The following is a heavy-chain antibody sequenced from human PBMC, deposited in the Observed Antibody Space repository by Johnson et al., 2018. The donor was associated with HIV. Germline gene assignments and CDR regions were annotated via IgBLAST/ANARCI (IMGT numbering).Heavy chain of an antibody. CDR3: ARDLPYYYDSSGYYKGVGAFEI. V-gene: IGHV3-7*05. D-gene: IGHD3-22*01. CDR1: GFTFSNYW. CDR2: IQQDGSEK. J-gene: IGHJ3*02. Sequence: VQLVESGGGLVQPGGSLRLSCAASGFTFSNYWMTWVRQAPGKGLEWVANIQQDGSEKYYVDSVKGRFTISRDNAKNSLYLQMNSLRAEDTAVYYCARDLPYYYDSSGYYKGVGAFEIWGQGTMVTVSS.